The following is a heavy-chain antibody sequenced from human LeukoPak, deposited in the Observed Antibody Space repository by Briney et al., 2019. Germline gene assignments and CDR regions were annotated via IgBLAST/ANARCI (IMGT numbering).Heavy chain of an antibody. CDR2: IKQDGSEK. J-gene: IGHJ6*02. CDR3: ARGAHTICILADYYGMDV. D-gene: IGHD3-3*01. V-gene: IGHV3-7*03. Sequence: GGSLRLSCAASGFTFSSYWMSWVRQAPGRGLEWVANIKQDGSEKYYVDSVKGRFTISRDNAKNSLYLQMNSLRAEDTAVYYCARGAHTICILADYYGMDVWGQGTTVTVSS. CDR1: GFTFSSYW.